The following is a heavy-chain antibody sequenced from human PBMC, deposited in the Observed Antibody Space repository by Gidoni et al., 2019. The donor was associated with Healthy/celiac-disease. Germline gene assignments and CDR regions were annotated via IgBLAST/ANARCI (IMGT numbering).Heavy chain of an antibody. CDR3: ARSPRFTYYYDSSGYLLSRDGMDV. Sequence: QVQLVQSGAEVKKPGASVKVSCKASGYTLPSYDINWVRQATGQGLEWMGWMNPNSGNTGYAQKFQGRVTMTRNTSISTAYMELSSLRSEDTAVYYCARSPRFTYYYDSSGYLLSRDGMDVWGQGTTVTVSS. J-gene: IGHJ6*02. V-gene: IGHV1-8*01. D-gene: IGHD3-22*01. CDR1: GYTLPSYD. CDR2: MNPNSGNT.